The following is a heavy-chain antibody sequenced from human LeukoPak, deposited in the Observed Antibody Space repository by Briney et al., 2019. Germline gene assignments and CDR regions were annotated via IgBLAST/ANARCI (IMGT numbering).Heavy chain of an antibody. CDR2: IGGSGDNT. V-gene: IGHV3-23*01. CDR1: GFTFSSYA. J-gene: IGHJ5*02. CDR3: AKDQGYCSGGSCSRGYNWFDP. D-gene: IGHD2-15*01. Sequence: GGSLRLSCAASGFTFSSYAMSWVRQAPGKGLEWVSAIGGSGDNTYYADSVKGRFTISRDNSKNMLYLQMNSLRAEDAAVYYCAKDQGYCSGGSCSRGYNWFDPWGQGTLVTVSS.